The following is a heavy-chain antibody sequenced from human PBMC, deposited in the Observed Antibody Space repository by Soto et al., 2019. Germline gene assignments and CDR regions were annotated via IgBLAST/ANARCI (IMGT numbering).Heavy chain of an antibody. CDR1: AFTFSDYC. D-gene: IGHD2-15*01. CDR2: ISGSGTI. V-gene: IGHV3-11*01. CDR3: AKAYTGRLPRRADYYYALDV. Sequence: GGSLRLSCTASAFTFSDYCMAWIRQAPGKGLEWVSYISGSGTIYYADSVKGRFTISRDNDKDSLYLQMNSLRAEDTALYYCAKAYTGRLPRRADYYYALDVWGQGTKVTVSS. J-gene: IGHJ6*02.